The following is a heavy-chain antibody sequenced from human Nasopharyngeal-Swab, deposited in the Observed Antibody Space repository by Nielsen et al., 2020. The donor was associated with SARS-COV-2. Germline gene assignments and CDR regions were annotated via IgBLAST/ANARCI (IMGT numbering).Heavy chain of an antibody. V-gene: IGHV3-9*01. D-gene: IGHD4-11*01. Sequence: GKSLKISCAASGFTFDDYAMHWVRQAPGKGLEWVSGISWNSGSIGYADSVKGRFTISRDNAKNSLYLQMNSLRAEDTALYYCAKATTVGYYYYYGMDVWGQGTTVTVSS. CDR1: GFTFDDYA. CDR2: ISWNSGSI. CDR3: AKATTVGYYYYYGMDV. J-gene: IGHJ6*02.